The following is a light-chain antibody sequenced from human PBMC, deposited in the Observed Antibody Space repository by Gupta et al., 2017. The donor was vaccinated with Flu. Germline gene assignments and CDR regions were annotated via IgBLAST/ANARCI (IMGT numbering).Light chain of an antibody. J-gene: IGKJ2*01. V-gene: IGKV3-11*01. CDR2: DAS. CDR1: QSVSPS. Sequence: EVVLTQSPATLSLSPGERAVLSCRASQSVSPSLAWYQQKPGQAPRLLMYDASRRAAGIPARFSGSGSGTDFTRTISTLEPEDFAVYYCQQRSDLPMYTFGQGTKLEIK. CDR3: QQRSDLPMYT.